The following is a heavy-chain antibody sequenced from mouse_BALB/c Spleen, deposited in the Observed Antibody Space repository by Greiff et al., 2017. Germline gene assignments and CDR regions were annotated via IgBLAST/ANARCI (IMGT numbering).Heavy chain of an antibody. D-gene: IGHD4-1*01. V-gene: IGHV5-12-1*01. J-gene: IGHJ2*01. CDR2: ISSGGGST. CDR3: ARHKLGYYFDY. CDR1: GFAFSSYD. Sequence: EVMLVESGGGLVKPGGSLKLSCAASGFAFSSYDMSWVRQTPEKRLEWVAYISSGGGSTYYPDTVKGRFTISRDNAKNTLYLQMSSLKSEDTAMYYCARHKLGYYFDYWGQGTTLTVSS.